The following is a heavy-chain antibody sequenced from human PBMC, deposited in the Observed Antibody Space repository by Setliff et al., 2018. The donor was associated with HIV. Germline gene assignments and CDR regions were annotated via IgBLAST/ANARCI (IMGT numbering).Heavy chain of an antibody. V-gene: IGHV3-74*01. CDR2: INVDGSSI. D-gene: IGHD1-7*01. Sequence: PGGSLRLSCAASGFTFTDYWMHWVRQVPGQGLVWVSRINVDGSSISYADSVKGRFTISRDNAKNTLFLQMNSLRAEDTAVYYCAKDRRGITGTKSCAWFDPWGQGTLVTVSS. J-gene: IGHJ5*02. CDR3: AKDRRGITGTKSCAWFDP. CDR1: GFTFTDYW.